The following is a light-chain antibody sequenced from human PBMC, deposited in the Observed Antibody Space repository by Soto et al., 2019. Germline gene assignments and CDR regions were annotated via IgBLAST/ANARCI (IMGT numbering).Light chain of an antibody. CDR1: QSVSTF. V-gene: IGKV3-11*01. CDR3: QQYGASPWT. Sequence: EVVLTQSPATLSLSPGEIAALSCSASQSVSTFLAWYQQKPGQAPRLLIYDATNRATGIPARFSGSGSGTDFTLTISRLEPEDFAVYHCQQYGASPWTFGQGTKVDIK. J-gene: IGKJ1*01. CDR2: DAT.